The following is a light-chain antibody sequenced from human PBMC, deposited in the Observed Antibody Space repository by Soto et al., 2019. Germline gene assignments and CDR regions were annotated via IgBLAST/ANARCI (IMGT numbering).Light chain of an antibody. Sequence: DIQMTQSPSTLSASVGDRVTITCRASQSISSWLAWYQQKAGKAPKLLIYKASSLQGGVPSRFSGSGSGTEFTLTISSLQPDDFATYYCQQYKTSSGTLGQGTKVEIK. CDR1: QSISSW. CDR2: KAS. CDR3: QQYKTSSGT. V-gene: IGKV1-5*03. J-gene: IGKJ1*01.